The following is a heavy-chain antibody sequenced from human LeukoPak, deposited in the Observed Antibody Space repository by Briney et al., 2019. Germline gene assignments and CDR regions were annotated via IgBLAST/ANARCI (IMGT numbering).Heavy chain of an antibody. Sequence: PSETLSLTCTVSGGSISSGDYYWSWIRQPPGKGLEWIGYIYYSGSTYYNPSLKSRVTISLDTSKNQFSLKLSSVTAADTAVYYCARDIVTYDSSGYYYSHGMDVWGQGTTVTVSS. D-gene: IGHD3-22*01. V-gene: IGHV4-30-4*01. J-gene: IGHJ6*02. CDR2: IYYSGST. CDR1: GGSISSGDYY. CDR3: ARDIVTYDSSGYYYSHGMDV.